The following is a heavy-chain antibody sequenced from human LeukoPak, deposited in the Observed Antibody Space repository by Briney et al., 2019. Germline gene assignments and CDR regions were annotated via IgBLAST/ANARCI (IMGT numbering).Heavy chain of an antibody. D-gene: IGHD1-26*01. J-gene: IGHJ3*02. Sequence: GGSLRLSCAASGFTFSSYAMSWVRQAPGKGLEWVSAISGSGGSTYYADSVKGRFTISRDNSKNTLYLQMNSLRAEDTAVYYCANNPGGGRNAFDIRGQGTMVTVSS. CDR3: ANNPGGGRNAFDI. CDR2: ISGSGGST. V-gene: IGHV3-23*01. CDR1: GFTFSSYA.